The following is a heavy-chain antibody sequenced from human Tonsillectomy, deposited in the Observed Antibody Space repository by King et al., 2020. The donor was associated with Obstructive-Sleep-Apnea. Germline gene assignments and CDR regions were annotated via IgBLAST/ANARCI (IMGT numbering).Heavy chain of an antibody. CDR2: IYYSGRT. D-gene: IGHD3-3*01. CDR1: GGSISSSLYY. Sequence: HLQLQESGPGLVKPSETLSLTCTVSGGSISSSLYYWGWIRQPPGKGLEWIGSIYYSGRTYYNPSLKSRVTISVDTSKNQFSLKLSSVTAADTAVYYCARGTWSGYYAPNWYFDLWGRGTLVTVSS. J-gene: IGHJ2*01. V-gene: IGHV4-39*07. CDR3: ARGTWSGYYAPNWYFDL.